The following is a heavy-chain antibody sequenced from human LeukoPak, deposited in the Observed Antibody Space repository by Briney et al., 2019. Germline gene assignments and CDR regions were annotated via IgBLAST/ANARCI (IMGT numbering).Heavy chain of an antibody. J-gene: IGHJ4*02. Sequence: NPSETLSLTCAVYGGSFSGYYWSWIRQPPGKGLEWIGEINHSGSTNYNPSLKSRVTISVDTSKNQFSLKLSSVTAADTAVYYCARWVGSRNYGWLNYWGQGTLVTVSS. V-gene: IGHV4-34*01. CDR2: INHSGST. CDR1: GGSFSGYY. D-gene: IGHD1-7*01. CDR3: ARWVGSRNYGWLNY.